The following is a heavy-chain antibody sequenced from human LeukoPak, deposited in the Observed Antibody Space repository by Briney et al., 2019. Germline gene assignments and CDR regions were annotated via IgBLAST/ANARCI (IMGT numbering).Heavy chain of an antibody. CDR1: GGSISSGGYY. CDR3: ARGSDDSSGYYFWFDP. CDR2: IYYSGST. J-gene: IGHJ5*02. V-gene: IGHV4-31*03. D-gene: IGHD3-22*01. Sequence: PSETLSLTCTVSGGSISSGGYYWSWIRQHPGKGLEWIGYIYYSGSTYYNPSLKSRVTISVDTSKNQFSLKLSSVTAADAAVYYCARGSDDSSGYYFWFDPWGQGTLVTVSS.